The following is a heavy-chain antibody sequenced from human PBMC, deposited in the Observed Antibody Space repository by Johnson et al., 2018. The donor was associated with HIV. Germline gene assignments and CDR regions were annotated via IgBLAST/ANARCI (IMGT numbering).Heavy chain of an antibody. CDR3: AREKLELGIDAFDI. Sequence: QVQLVESGGGVVQPGRSLRLSCAASGFTFSSYGMHWVRQAPGKGLEWVAVISYDGSNKYYADSVTGRFTISRDNSKNTLYLQMNSLRAEDTAVYYCAREKLELGIDAFDIWGQGTMVTVSS. J-gene: IGHJ3*02. D-gene: IGHD1-7*01. V-gene: IGHV3-30*03. CDR1: GFTFSSYG. CDR2: ISYDGSNK.